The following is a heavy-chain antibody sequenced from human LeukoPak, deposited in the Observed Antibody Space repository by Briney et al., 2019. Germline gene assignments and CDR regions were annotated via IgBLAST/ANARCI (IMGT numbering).Heavy chain of an antibody. CDR2: IKSKNSGGTR. CDR3: VKDIQLST. CDR1: GYTFSEAW. D-gene: IGHD5-24*01. Sequence: GGSLRLSCVASGYTFSEAWMSWVRQAPGKGLEWVGRIKSKNSGGTRDYAAPVQGRFTISRDDSKNTLYLQMNSLRVEDTAIYYCVKDIQLSTWGLGTMVTVSS. J-gene: IGHJ3*01. V-gene: IGHV3-15*01.